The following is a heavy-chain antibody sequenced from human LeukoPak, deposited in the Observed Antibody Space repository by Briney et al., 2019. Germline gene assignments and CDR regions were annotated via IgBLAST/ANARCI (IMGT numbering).Heavy chain of an antibody. Sequence: GGSLRLSCAASGFTFSSYSMNWVRQAPGKGLEWVSSISSSSSYIYYADSVKGRFTISRDNAKNSLYLQMNSLRAEDTAVYYCARDGPPDQLGAFDIWGQGTMVTVSS. J-gene: IGHJ3*02. CDR3: ARDGPPDQLGAFDI. CDR1: GFTFSSYS. V-gene: IGHV3-21*01. CDR2: ISSSSSYI. D-gene: IGHD2-2*01.